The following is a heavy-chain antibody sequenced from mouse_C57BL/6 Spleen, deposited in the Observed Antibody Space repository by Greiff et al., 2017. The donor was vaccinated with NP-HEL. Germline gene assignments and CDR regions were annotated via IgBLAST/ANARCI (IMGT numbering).Heavy chain of an antibody. V-gene: IGHV1-82*01. CDR2: IYPGDGDT. CDR1: GYAFSSSW. D-gene: IGHD6-5*01. CDR3: ARAPYAYYAMDY. J-gene: IGHJ4*01. Sequence: QVQLQQSGPELVKPGASVKISCKASGYAFSSSWMNWVKQRPGKGLEWIGRIYPGDGDTNYNGKFKGKATLTADKSSSTAYMQLSSLTSEDSAVYFCARAPYAYYAMDYWGQGTSVTVSS.